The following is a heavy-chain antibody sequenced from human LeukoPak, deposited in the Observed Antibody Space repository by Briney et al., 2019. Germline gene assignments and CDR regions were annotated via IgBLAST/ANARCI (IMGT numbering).Heavy chain of an antibody. J-gene: IGHJ4*02. V-gene: IGHV4-30-2*01. D-gene: IGHD3-16*01. CDR3: ATTPNFGSDYPRYFFDY. CDR1: GASMSSHGYS. CDR2: IYHDGNT. Sequence: PSETLSLTCAVSGASMSSHGYSWSWIRQPPGKGLEFIGYIYHDGNTYYNPSLNSRVSISVDMSKNQFSLKLSSVTAADTAVYFCATTPNFGSDYPRYFFDYWGQGILVTVSS.